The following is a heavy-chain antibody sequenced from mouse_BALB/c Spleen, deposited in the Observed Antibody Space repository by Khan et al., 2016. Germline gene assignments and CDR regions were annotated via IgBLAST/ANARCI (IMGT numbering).Heavy chain of an antibody. J-gene: IGHJ3*01. D-gene: IGHD2-14*01. CDR2: IINGGGTT. Sequence: EVELVESGGGLVKPGGSLKLSCAASGIAFSNYDMSWVRRTPEKRLEWVAYIINGGGTTYYPDTVKGRFTISRDNAKNHLYLQMTSLKSEDTAMYCCATRYYYRYDEGIGYWGQGTLVTVSA. V-gene: IGHV5-12-1*01. CDR1: GIAFSNYD. CDR3: ATRYYYRYDEGIGY.